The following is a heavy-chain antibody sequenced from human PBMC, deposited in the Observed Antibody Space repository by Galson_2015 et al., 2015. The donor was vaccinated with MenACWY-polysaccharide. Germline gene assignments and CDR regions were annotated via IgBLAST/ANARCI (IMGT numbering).Heavy chain of an antibody. D-gene: IGHD1-26*01. CDR1: GFTFSSHW. J-gene: IGHJ3*02. CDR2: ISGDGRST. CDR3: ARVGAYSHNCGGYYDAFDI. V-gene: IGHV3-74*01. Sequence: SLRLSCAASGFTFSSHWMHWVRQAPGKGPVWLSRISGDGRSTDYAASVKGRFTISRDNARDTLYLQMNSLRADDMAVYYCARVGAYSHNCGGYYDAFDIWGQGTMVTVSS.